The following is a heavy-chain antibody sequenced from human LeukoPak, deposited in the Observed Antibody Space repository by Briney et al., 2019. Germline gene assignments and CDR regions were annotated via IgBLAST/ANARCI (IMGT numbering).Heavy chain of an antibody. Sequence: GGSLRLSCAASGFTFSSYSMNWVRQAPGKRLEWVSYISSSSSTIYYADSVKGRSTISRDNAKNSLYLQMNSLRAEDTAVYYCARDKEAFDIWGQGTMVTVSS. CDR2: ISSSSSTI. J-gene: IGHJ3*02. V-gene: IGHV3-48*01. CDR1: GFTFSSYS. CDR3: ARDKEAFDI.